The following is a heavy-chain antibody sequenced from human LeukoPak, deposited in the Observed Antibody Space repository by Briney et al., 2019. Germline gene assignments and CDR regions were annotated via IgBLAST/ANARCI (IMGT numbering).Heavy chain of an antibody. CDR3: AVIYGSGSYFLDY. J-gene: IGHJ4*02. CDR2: ISHGGTNK. D-gene: IGHD3-10*01. V-gene: IGHV3-30*03. Sequence: PGRSLRLSCAASGFTFSNYGMHWVRQAPGRGLEWVAVISHGGTNKYYADSVKGRFTISRDNSKNMLYLQMNSLRAEDTAVYYCAVIYGSGSYFLDYWGQGTLVTVSS. CDR1: GFTFSNYG.